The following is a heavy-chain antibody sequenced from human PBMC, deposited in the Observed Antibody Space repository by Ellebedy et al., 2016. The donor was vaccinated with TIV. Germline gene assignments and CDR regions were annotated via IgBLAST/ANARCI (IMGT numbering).Heavy chain of an antibody. J-gene: IGHJ3*02. CDR1: GFTFSSYS. V-gene: IGHV3-48*02. D-gene: IGHD6-13*01. Sequence: GGSLRLXCAASGFTFSSYSMNWVRQAPGKGLEGVSYISSSSSPIYYADSVKGRFTISRDNAKNSLYLQMNSLRDEDTAVYYCARAQQMVNHDPFDIWGQGTMVTVSS. CDR2: ISSSSSPI. CDR3: ARAQQMVNHDPFDI.